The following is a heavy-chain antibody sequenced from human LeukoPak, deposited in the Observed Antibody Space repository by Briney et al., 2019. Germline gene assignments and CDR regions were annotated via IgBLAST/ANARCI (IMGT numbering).Heavy chain of an antibody. CDR2: ISGSGGST. CDR1: GLTFSSYA. Sequence: PGGSPRLSCAASGLTFSSYAMSWVRQAPGMGLEWVSAISGSGGSTYYADSVKGRFTISRDNSKNTLYLQMNSLRAEDTAVYYCAKAARRGVATYYFDYWGQGTLVTVSS. D-gene: IGHD2-21*02. V-gene: IGHV3-23*01. J-gene: IGHJ4*02. CDR3: AKAARRGVATYYFDY.